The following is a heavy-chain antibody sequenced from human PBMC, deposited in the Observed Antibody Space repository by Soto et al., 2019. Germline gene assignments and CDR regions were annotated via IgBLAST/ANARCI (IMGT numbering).Heavy chain of an antibody. CDR1: GFTFSYYY. CDR2: SSNSGTFS. Sequence: GGSLRLSCEGSGFTFSYYYIIWIRQAPGKGLEWISYSSNSGTFSRYADSVKGRFSISRDNTKNLLYLQMNSLRAEDTAVYYCARSGDNYNRLDYWGQGTPVTVSS. V-gene: IGHV3-11*06. D-gene: IGHD1-1*01. J-gene: IGHJ4*02. CDR3: ARSGDNYNRLDY.